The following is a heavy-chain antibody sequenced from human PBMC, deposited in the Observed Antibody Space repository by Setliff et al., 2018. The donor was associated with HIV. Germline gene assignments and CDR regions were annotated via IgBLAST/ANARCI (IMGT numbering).Heavy chain of an antibody. V-gene: IGHV4-39*07. CDR1: GASTSSNTYS. D-gene: IGHD3-3*01. CDR2: IYYSGST. J-gene: IGHJ6*02. CDR3: ARIFGDQGYYYGMDV. Sequence: KTSETLSLTCTVSGASTSSNTYSWVWIRQPPGKGLEWIGSIYYSGSTNYNPSLKSRVTISVDTSKNQFSLKLSSVIAADTAVYYCARIFGDQGYYYGMDVWGQGTMVTVSS.